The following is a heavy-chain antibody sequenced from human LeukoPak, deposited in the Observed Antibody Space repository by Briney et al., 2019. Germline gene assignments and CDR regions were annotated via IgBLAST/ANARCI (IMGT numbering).Heavy chain of an antibody. V-gene: IGHV3-48*01. CDR3: AREQQWLVYMDV. D-gene: IGHD6-19*01. J-gene: IGHJ6*03. Sequence: PGGSLRLSCAASGFTFSIYSMNWVRQAPGKGLEWVSYISSSSSTIYYADSVKGRFTISRDNAKNSLYLQMNSLRAEDTAVYYCAREQQWLVYMDVWGEGTTVTVSS. CDR1: GFTFSIYS. CDR2: ISSSSSTI.